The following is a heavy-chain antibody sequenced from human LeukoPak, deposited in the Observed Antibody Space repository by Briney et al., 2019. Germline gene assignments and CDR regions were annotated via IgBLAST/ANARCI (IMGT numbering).Heavy chain of an antibody. CDR1: GGSISSGSYY. Sequence: PSQTLSLTCTVSGGSISSGSYYWSWIRQPAGKGLEWIGRIYTSGSTNYNPSLKSRVTISVDTSKNQFSLKLSSVTAADTAVYYCARGQYYDFWSGYQNWFDPWGQGTLVTVSS. D-gene: IGHD3-3*01. J-gene: IGHJ5*02. CDR2: IYTSGST. CDR3: ARGQYYDFWSGYQNWFDP. V-gene: IGHV4-61*02.